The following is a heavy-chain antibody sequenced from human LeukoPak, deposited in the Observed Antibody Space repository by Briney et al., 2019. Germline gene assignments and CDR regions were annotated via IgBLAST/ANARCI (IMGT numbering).Heavy chain of an antibody. CDR2: IYHSGST. V-gene: IGHV4-4*02. Sequence: SGTLSLTCAVSGGSISSSNWWSWVRQPPGKGLEWIGEIYHSGSTNYDPSLKSRVTISVDKSKNQFSLKLSSVTAADTAVYYCASVAAAGRHGGMDVWGKGTTVTVSS. J-gene: IGHJ6*04. CDR1: GGSISSSNW. CDR3: ASVAAAGRHGGMDV. D-gene: IGHD6-13*01.